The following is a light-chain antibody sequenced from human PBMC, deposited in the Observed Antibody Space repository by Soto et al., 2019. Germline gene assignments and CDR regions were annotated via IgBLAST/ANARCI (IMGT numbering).Light chain of an antibody. CDR1: QGISNY. Sequence: DLPMTQSPSSLSASVGDRVTITCRASQGISNYLAWYQQKPGKVPKLLIYAASTLQSGVPSRFSGSGSGTDFTLTISSLQPEDVATYYCQKYNSAPRTFGQGTRLEIK. V-gene: IGKV1-27*01. J-gene: IGKJ5*01. CDR3: QKYNSAPRT. CDR2: AAS.